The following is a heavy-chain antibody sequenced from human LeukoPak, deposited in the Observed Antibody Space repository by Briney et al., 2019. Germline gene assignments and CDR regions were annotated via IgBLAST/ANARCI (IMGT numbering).Heavy chain of an antibody. CDR1: GYIFTSYF. CDR2: INPSGGST. V-gene: IGHV1-46*01. D-gene: IGHD5-18*01. J-gene: IGHJ5*02. CDR3: ARALPHRRLMDTTMEQHWFDP. Sequence: ASVKVSCKASGYIFTSYFMHWVRQAPGQGLEWMGLINPSGGSTRYAQKFQGRVTMTRDMSTSTVYMELSSLRSGDTAVYYCARALPHRRLMDTTMEQHWFDPWGQGTLVTVSS.